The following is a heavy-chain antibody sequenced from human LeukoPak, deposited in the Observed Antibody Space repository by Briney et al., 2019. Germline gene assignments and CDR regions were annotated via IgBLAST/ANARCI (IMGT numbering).Heavy chain of an antibody. D-gene: IGHD2-15*01. CDR2: IKEDGSRK. CDR1: GFTASRSW. Sequence: GGSLTLSCTASGFTASRSWMSWARQAPGKGLECVPDIKEDGSRKYYADSVKGRFTISRDNAENSLYLQMNSLRLEDTAVYYCARDYYCSGGSCLYFDYWGQGTLVTVSS. CDR3: ARDYYCSGGSCLYFDY. J-gene: IGHJ4*02. V-gene: IGHV3-7*01.